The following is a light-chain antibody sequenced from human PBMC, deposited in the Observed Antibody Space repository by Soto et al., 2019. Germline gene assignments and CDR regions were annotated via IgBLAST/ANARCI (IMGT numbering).Light chain of an antibody. J-gene: IGKJ5*01. CDR2: WAS. CDR1: QSVLYSSNNKNY. CDR3: QQYYNTPIT. Sequence: DIVMTQSPDSLAVSLGERATINCKPSQSVLYSSNNKNYLAWYQQKPGQPPKLLIYWASTRASGVPDRFSGSGSGTDFTLTISSLQAEDVAVYCCQQYYNTPITFGQGTRLEIK. V-gene: IGKV4-1*01.